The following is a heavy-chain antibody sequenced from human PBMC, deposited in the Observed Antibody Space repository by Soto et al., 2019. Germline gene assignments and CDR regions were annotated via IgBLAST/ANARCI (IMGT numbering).Heavy chain of an antibody. CDR1: GFTFSSYG. Sequence: GSLRLSCAASGFTFSSYGMHLVRQAPGKGLEWVAVIWYDGSNKYYADSVKGRFTISRDNSKNKMYPQINRPRTEGTAVYYCSSSSYDSWRGYITYPFDPWGQGTLVTVSS. J-gene: IGHJ5*02. D-gene: IGHD3-3*01. CDR2: IWYDGSNK. CDR3: SSSSYDSWRGYITYPFDP. V-gene: IGHV3-33*01.